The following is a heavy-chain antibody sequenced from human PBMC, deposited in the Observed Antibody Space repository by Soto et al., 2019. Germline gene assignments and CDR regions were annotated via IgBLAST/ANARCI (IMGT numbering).Heavy chain of an antibody. Sequence: GASVKVSCKASGYTFTSHDIHWLRQASGQGLEWMGSINPYSGNTAFAPKFQDRIAMTRDTYITTAYMELNSLSSGDTAVYFCSSLSSMDVWGQGTTVTVS. D-gene: IGHD6-6*01. CDR3: SSLSSMDV. V-gene: IGHV1-8*01. CDR2: INPYSGNT. CDR1: GYTFTSHD. J-gene: IGHJ6*02.